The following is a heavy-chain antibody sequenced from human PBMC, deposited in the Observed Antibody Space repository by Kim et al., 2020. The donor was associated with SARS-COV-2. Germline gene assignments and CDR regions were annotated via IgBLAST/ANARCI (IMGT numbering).Heavy chain of an antibody. D-gene: IGHD3-10*01. CDR2: IYYSGIT. CDR1: GGSINTYY. Sequence: SETLSLTCTVSGGSINTYYWNWIRQPPGKGLEWIGFIYYSGITKYNPSLKNRLTISRDTSKNNFSLKLTSVTAADTAVYYSATFGSSYGSGTYFDYWGQGVLVTVSS. V-gene: IGHV4-59*12. CDR3: ATFGSSYGSGTYFDY. J-gene: IGHJ4*02.